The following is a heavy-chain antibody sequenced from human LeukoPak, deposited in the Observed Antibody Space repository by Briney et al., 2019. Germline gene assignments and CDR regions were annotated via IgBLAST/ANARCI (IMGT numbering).Heavy chain of an antibody. Sequence: SETLSLTCTVSGGSISSGGYYWSWIRQHPGKGLEWIGYIYYSGSTYYNPSLKSRVTISVDTSKNQFSLKLSSVTAADTAVYYCARVPNCSLYNWFDPWGQGTLVTVSS. D-gene: IGHD2-21*01. CDR1: GGSISSGGYY. CDR3: ARVPNCSLYNWFDP. V-gene: IGHV4-31*03. CDR2: IYYSGST. J-gene: IGHJ5*02.